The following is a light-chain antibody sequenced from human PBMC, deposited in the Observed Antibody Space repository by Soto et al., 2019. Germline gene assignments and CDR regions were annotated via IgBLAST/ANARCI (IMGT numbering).Light chain of an antibody. CDR2: GAS. J-gene: IGKJ2*01. V-gene: IGKV3-15*01. Sequence: EKVMSQCPATLSVSPVERVTLSCRASQSVSSDLAWYQQKPGQAPRLLIYGASTRATGIPARFSGSGSGTDFTLAISSLKSEDLAISYCHQYNNWPPYTFGQGTKVDIK. CDR1: QSVSSD. CDR3: HQYNNWPPYT.